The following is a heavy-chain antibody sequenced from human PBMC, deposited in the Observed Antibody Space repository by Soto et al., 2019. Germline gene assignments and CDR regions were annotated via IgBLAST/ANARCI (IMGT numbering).Heavy chain of an antibody. V-gene: IGHV3-23*01. J-gene: IGHJ3*02. D-gene: IGHD5-18*01. CDR2: ISGSGFST. CDR3: AKDRWIQGAFDI. CDR1: GFTFSSYA. Sequence: EVQLLESGGGLIQPGGSLRLSCAASGFTFSSYAMSWVRQAPGKGLEWVSTISGSGFSTYYADSVKGRLTISTDNSKNTLYLQMSSLRAEDTAVYYCAKDRWIQGAFDIWGQGTMVTVSS.